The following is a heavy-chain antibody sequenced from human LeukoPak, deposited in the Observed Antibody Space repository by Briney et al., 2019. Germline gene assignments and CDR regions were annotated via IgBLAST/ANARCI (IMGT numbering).Heavy chain of an antibody. CDR2: IGYDGSNE. D-gene: IGHD3-10*01. J-gene: IGHJ3*01. CDR3: ARDRFMVRGVMVGTFDL. CDR1: GFTFSDYA. Sequence: GGSLRLSCAASGFTFSDYAMHWVRQAPGKGLGWVAVIGYDGSNEYDADSVKGRFTISRDNSKNMMYLQMNSLRAEDTAVYYCARDRFMVRGVMVGTFDLWGQGTMVTVSS. V-gene: IGHV3-33*01.